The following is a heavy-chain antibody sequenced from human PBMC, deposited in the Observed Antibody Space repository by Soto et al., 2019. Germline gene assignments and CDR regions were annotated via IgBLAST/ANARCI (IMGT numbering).Heavy chain of an antibody. CDR1: GFTFSSYA. J-gene: IGHJ4*02. Sequence: GSLRLSCAASGFTFSSYAMSWVRQAPGKGLEWVSAISGSGGSTYYADSVKGRFTISRDNSKNTLYLQMNSLRAEDTAVYYCAKAPTYYYDSTPDYWGQGTLVTVSS. CDR3: AKAPTYYYDSTPDY. D-gene: IGHD3-22*01. V-gene: IGHV3-23*01. CDR2: ISGSGGST.